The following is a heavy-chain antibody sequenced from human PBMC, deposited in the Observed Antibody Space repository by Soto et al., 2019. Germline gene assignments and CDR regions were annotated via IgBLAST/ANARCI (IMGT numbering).Heavy chain of an antibody. CDR3: ARARYSSGWSDPTYGMDV. J-gene: IGHJ6*02. V-gene: IGHV6-1*01. D-gene: IGHD6-19*01. Sequence: SQTLSLTCAISGDSVSSNSAAWNWIRQSPSRGLEWLGRTYYRSKWYNDYAVSVESRITINPDTSKNQFSLQLNSVTPEDTAVYYCARARYSSGWSDPTYGMDVWGQGTTVTV. CDR1: GDSVSSNSAA. CDR2: TYYRSKWYN.